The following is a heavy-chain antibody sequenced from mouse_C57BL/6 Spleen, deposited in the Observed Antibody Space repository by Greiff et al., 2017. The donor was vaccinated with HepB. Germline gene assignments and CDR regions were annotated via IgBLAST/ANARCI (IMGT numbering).Heavy chain of an antibody. CDR2: IRNKANGYTT. CDR3: ARDPSDSSGYGAMDY. J-gene: IGHJ4*01. D-gene: IGHD3-2*02. V-gene: IGHV7-3*01. CDR1: GFTFTDYY. Sequence: DVHLVESGGGLVQPGGSLSLSCAASGFTFTDYYMSWVRQPPGKALEWLGFIRNKANGYTTEYSASVKGRFTISRDNSQSILYLQMNALRAEDMATYYCARDPSDSSGYGAMDYWGQGASVTVSS.